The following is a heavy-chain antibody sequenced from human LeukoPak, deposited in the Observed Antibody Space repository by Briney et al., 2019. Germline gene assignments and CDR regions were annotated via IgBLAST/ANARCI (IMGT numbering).Heavy chain of an antibody. V-gene: IGHV3-7*01. CDR1: GFTFSSYW. J-gene: IGHJ4*02. CDR2: INQDGSQK. Sequence: GGSLRLSCAASGFTFSSYWMTWVRQAPGKGLEWVANINQDGSQKYYLDSVKGRFTISRDNAKNSLYLQMNSLRAEDTAVYYCARGYGNYFDYWGQGTLVTVSS. CDR3: ARGYGNYFDY. D-gene: IGHD1-1*01.